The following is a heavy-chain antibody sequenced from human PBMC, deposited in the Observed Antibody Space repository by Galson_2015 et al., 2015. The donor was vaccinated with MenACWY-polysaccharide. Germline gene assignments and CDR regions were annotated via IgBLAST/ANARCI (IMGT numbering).Heavy chain of an antibody. CDR1: GYTSTSYD. CDR2: MNPNSANT. Sequence: SVKVSCKASGYTSTSYDINWVRQATGQGLEWMGWMNPNSANTGYAQKFQGRVTMTRNTSVSTAYMELSSLTSEDTAVYYCARDFTKHGRGSGRFEYWGQGTLVTVSS. CDR3: ARDFTKHGRGSGRFEY. J-gene: IGHJ4*02. D-gene: IGHD3-10*01. V-gene: IGHV1-8*01.